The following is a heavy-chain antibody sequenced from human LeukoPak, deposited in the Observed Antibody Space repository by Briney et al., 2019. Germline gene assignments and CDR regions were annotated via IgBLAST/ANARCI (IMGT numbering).Heavy chain of an antibody. CDR3: ARGSFFSTARWFDP. Sequence: GGSLRLSCAASGFTFSGYGMNWVRQAPGKGLEWVAVISVDGSDKYYADSVKGRFTISRDNSNNTLYLQMNSLRVEDRAMYYCARGSFFSTARWFDPWGQGTLVTVSS. CDR2: ISVDGSDK. D-gene: IGHD3/OR15-3a*01. J-gene: IGHJ5*02. V-gene: IGHV3-33*01. CDR1: GFTFSGYG.